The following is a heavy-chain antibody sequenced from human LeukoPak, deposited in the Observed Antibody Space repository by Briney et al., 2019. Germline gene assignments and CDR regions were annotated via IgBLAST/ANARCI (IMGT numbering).Heavy chain of an antibody. Sequence: GGSLRLSCAASGFTFSSYAMSWVRQAPGKGLEWVSAISGSGGSTYYADSVKGRFTISRDNSKNTLYLQMNSLRAEDTAVYYCAREGNYYGSGSYQGAFDIWGQGTMVTVSS. CDR1: GFTFSSYA. D-gene: IGHD3-10*01. CDR2: ISGSGGST. V-gene: IGHV3-23*01. J-gene: IGHJ3*02. CDR3: AREGNYYGSGSYQGAFDI.